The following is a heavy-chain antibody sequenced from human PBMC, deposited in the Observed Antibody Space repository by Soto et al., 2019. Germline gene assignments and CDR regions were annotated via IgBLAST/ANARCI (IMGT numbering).Heavy chain of an antibody. D-gene: IGHD5-18*01. CDR2: IYYSGST. Sequence: TSETLSLTCTVSGGSISSSSYYWGWIRQPPGKGLEWIGSIYYSGSTYYNPSLKSRVTISVDTSKNQFSLKLSSVTAADTAVYYCARQLQLWLLESNYYGMDVWGQGTTVTVS. J-gene: IGHJ6*02. CDR3: ARQLQLWLLESNYYGMDV. V-gene: IGHV4-39*01. CDR1: GGSISSSSYY.